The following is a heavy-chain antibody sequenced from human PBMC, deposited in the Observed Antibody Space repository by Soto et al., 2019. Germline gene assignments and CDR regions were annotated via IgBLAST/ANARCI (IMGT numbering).Heavy chain of an antibody. CDR2: ISYDGSNK. Sequence: QVQLVESGGGVVQPGRSLRLSCAASGFTFSSYGMHWVRQAPGKGLEWVAVISYDGSNKYYADSVKGRFTISRDNSKNTLYLQMNSLRAEDPAVYYCAREQGYSGPNWYYYYYYGMDVWGQGTTVTVSS. J-gene: IGHJ6*02. V-gene: IGHV3-30*03. CDR3: AREQGYSGPNWYYYYYYGMDV. CDR1: GFTFSSYG. D-gene: IGHD5-12*01.